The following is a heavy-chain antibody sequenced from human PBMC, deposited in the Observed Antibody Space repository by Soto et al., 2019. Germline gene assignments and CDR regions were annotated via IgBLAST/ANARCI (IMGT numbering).Heavy chain of an antibody. D-gene: IGHD2-8*01. CDR1: GFTFSSYA. CDR3: ARDLFMSRSGLMVYAPFGY. J-gene: IGHJ4*02. V-gene: IGHV3-30-3*01. CDR2: ISYDGSNK. Sequence: GGTLRLSCAASGFTFSSYAMHWVRQAPGKGLEWVAVISYDGSNKYYADSVKGRFTISRDNSKNTLYLQMNSLRAEDTAVYYCARDLFMSRSGLMVYAPFGYWGQGTLVTVSS.